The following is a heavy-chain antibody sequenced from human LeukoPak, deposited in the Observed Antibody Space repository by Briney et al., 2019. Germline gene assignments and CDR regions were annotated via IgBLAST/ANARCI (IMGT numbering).Heavy chain of an antibody. CDR3: ARDFRRSSSWPFDY. D-gene: IGHD6-13*01. CDR1: GFTFSDYY. J-gene: IGHJ4*02. V-gene: IGHV3-11*06. CDR2: ISSSSSYT. Sequence: GGSLRLSCAASGFTFSDYYMSWVRQAPVKGLEWVSYISSSSSYTNYVDSVKGRFTISRDNAKNSLYLQMNSLRAEDTAVYHCARDFRRSSSWPFDYWGQGTLVTVSS.